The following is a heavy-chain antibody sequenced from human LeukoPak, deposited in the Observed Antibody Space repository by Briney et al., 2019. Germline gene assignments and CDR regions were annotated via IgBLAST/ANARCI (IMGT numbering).Heavy chain of an antibody. CDR3: ARLVRGVGYWYFDF. J-gene: IGHJ2*01. CDR1: GYSINSGYY. Sequence: SETLSLTCAVSGYSINSGYYWGWIRQPPGKGLEWIGSIHHSGRTQHNPSLKSRVTISVDTSKNQFSLKLSSVTAADTAVYYCARLVRGVGYWYFDFWGRGTLVTVSS. CDR2: IHHSGRT. V-gene: IGHV4-38-2*01. D-gene: IGHD3-10*01.